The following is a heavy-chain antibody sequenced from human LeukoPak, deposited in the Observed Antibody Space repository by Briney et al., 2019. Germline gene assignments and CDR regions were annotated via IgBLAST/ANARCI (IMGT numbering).Heavy chain of an antibody. CDR2: IYYSGST. V-gene: IGHV4-59*01. J-gene: IGHJ6*03. CDR1: GGSISSYY. D-gene: IGHD1-26*01. Sequence: MPSETLSLTCTVSGGSISSYYWSWIRQPPGKGLEWIGYIYYSGSTNYNPSLKSRVTISVDTSKNQFSLKLSSVTAADTAVYYCARARWANYYYYYMDVWGKGTTVTTSS. CDR3: ARARWANYYYYYMDV.